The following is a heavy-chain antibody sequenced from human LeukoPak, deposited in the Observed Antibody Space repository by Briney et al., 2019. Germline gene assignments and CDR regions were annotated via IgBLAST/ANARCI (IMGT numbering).Heavy chain of an antibody. Sequence: PSETLSLTCTVSGGSISSSSYYWGWIRQPPGKGLEWIGSIYYSGSTYYNPSLKSRVTISVDTSKNQFSLELSSVTAADTAVYYCARGPPHYYGSGSYRYFDYWGQGTLVTVSS. J-gene: IGHJ4*02. D-gene: IGHD3-10*01. CDR1: GGSISSSSYY. V-gene: IGHV4-39*01. CDR3: ARGPPHYYGSGSYRYFDY. CDR2: IYYSGST.